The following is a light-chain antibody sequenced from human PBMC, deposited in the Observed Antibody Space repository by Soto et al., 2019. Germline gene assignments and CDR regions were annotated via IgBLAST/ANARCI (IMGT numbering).Light chain of an antibody. V-gene: IGLV1-44*01. J-gene: IGLJ3*02. CDR2: SDN. CDR1: TPNIGSNV. Sequence: QSVLTQSPSASGTPGQRVTISCSGSTPNIGSNVVDWFQQFPGTAPKLLIYSDNQRPSGVPDRFSGSRSGTSASLAISGLKSEDEADYYCASWDDSLSVWVFGGGTKLTVL. CDR3: ASWDDSLSVWV.